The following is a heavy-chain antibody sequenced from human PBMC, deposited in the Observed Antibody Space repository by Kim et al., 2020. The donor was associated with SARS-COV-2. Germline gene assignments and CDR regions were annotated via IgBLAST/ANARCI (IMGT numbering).Heavy chain of an antibody. V-gene: IGHV3-43*02. CDR3: AKDIRPAARRSNRLRRPSNAFDI. J-gene: IGHJ3*02. Sequence: GGSLRLSCAASGFTFDDYAMHWVRQAPGKGLEWVSLISGDGGSTYYADSVKGRFTISRDNSKNSLYLQMNSLRTEDTALYYCAKDIRPAARRSNRLRRPSNAFDIWGQGTMVTVSS. CDR1: GFTFDDYA. D-gene: IGHD2-2*01. CDR2: ISGDGGST.